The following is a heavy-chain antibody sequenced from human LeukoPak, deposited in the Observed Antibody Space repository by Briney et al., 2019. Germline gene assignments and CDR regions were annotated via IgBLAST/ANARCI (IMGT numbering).Heavy chain of an antibody. D-gene: IGHD3-22*01. Sequence: KASETLSLTCTVSGGSISSYYWSWIRQPPGKGLEWIGYIYYSGSTNYNPSLKSRVTISVDTSKNQFSLKLSSVTAADTAVYYCARDRYYDSRNAFDIWGQGTMVTVSS. CDR1: GGSISSYY. J-gene: IGHJ3*02. V-gene: IGHV4-59*01. CDR3: ARDRYYDSRNAFDI. CDR2: IYYSGST.